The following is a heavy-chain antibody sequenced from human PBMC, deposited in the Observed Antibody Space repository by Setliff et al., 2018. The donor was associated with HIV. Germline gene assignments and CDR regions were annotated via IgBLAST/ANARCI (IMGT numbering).Heavy chain of an antibody. V-gene: IGHV7-4-1*02. Sequence: ASVKVSCKASGYTFTSYILHWVRQAPGQGLEWMGWINTNTGSPRFARGFTGRFGFSLDTSVTTTFLHISNLKAEDTAIYYCARDGADYNFRSGSYPFDIWGQGTLVTVSS. CDR1: GYTFTSYI. J-gene: IGHJ4*02. CDR3: ARDGADYNFRSGSYPFDI. CDR2: INTNTGSP. D-gene: IGHD3-3*01.